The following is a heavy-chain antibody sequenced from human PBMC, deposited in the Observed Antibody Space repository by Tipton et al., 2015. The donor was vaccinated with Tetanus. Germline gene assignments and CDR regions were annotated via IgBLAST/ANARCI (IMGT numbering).Heavy chain of an antibody. Sequence: SLRLSCAASGFIFSSYGIHWVRQAPGKGLEWVAVSWYDGTDKYYADSVKGRFTISRDNSKNTLYLQMNSLRAEDTAVYYCARDLGSRISMVRGLLAHWGQGALVTVSS. CDR2: SWYDGTDK. CDR3: ARDLGSRISMVRGLLAH. V-gene: IGHV3-33*01. J-gene: IGHJ4*02. CDR1: GFIFSSYG. D-gene: IGHD3-10*01.